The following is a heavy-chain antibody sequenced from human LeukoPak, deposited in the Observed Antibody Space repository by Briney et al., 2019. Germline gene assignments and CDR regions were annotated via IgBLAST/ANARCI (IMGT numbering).Heavy chain of an antibody. CDR1: GDSVSSNSAA. CDR2: TYYRSKWYN. J-gene: IGHJ4*02. CDR3: EREAAGRDFDY. Sequence: SQTLSLTCAISGDSVSSNSAAWNWIRQSSSRGLEWVGRTYYRSKWYNDCAVSVKSRIPINPDTSKNQFSLHLNSVTPGDTAVYYCEREAAGRDFDYWGQGTLVTVSS. D-gene: IGHD6-13*01. V-gene: IGHV6-1*01.